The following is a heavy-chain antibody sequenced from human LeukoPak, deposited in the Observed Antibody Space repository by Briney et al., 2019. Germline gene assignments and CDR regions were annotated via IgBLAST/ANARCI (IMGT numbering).Heavy chain of an antibody. D-gene: IGHD4-17*01. J-gene: IGHJ5*02. CDR1: GGSISSSSYY. CDR2: IYYSGST. Sequence: SETLSLTCTVSGGSISSSSYYWGWIRQPPGKGLEWIGRIYYSGSTYYNPSLKSRVTISVDTSKNQFSLQLSSVTAADTAVYYCAAVDDYGDYVTGFDPWGQGTLVTVSS. CDR3: AAVDDYGDYVTGFDP. V-gene: IGHV4-39*01.